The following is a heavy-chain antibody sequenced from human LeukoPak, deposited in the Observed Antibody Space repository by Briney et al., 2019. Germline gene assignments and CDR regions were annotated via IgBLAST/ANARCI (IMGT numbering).Heavy chain of an antibody. Sequence: PSQTLSLTCTVSGGSISSGSYYWSWIRQPAGKGLEWIGRIYTSGSTNYNPSLKSRVTISVDTSKNQFSLKLSSVTAADTAVYYCARAAIPMYCSSTSCYRSPANWFDPWGQGTLVTVSS. J-gene: IGHJ5*02. CDR1: GGSISSGSYY. V-gene: IGHV4-61*02. CDR2: IYTSGST. CDR3: ARAAIPMYCSSTSCYRSPANWFDP. D-gene: IGHD2-2*01.